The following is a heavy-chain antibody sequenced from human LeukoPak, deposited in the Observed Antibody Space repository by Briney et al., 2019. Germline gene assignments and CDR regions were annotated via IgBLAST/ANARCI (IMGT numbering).Heavy chain of an antibody. J-gene: IGHJ4*02. Sequence: GRSLRLSCAATGFTFSSYGRHWVRQAPGKGLEWVAVIWYGGSNKYYADSVKGRFTISRDNSKNTLYLQMNSLRAEDTAVYYCAKSSLRTRGGYDYWGQGTLVTVSS. CDR3: AKSSLRTRGGYDY. D-gene: IGHD2-15*01. CDR1: GFTFSSYG. CDR2: IWYGGSNK. V-gene: IGHV3-30*18.